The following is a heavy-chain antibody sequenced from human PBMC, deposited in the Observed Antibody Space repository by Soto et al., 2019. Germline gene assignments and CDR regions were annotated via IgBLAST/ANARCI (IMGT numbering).Heavy chain of an antibody. D-gene: IGHD6-13*01. CDR3: AREGTAAGYYYYGMDV. CDR2: MNPNSGNT. CDR1: GYTFTSYY. Sequence: GASVKVSCKASGYTFTSYYMHWVRQATGQGLEWMGWMNPNSGNTGYAQKFQGRVTMTRNTSISTAYMELSSLRSEDTAVYYCAREGTAAGYYYYGMDVWGQGTTVTVSS. V-gene: IGHV1-8*02. J-gene: IGHJ6*02.